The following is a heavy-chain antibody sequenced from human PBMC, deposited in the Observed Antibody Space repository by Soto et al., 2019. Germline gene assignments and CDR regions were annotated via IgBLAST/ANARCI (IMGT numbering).Heavy chain of an antibody. V-gene: IGHV4-59*01. CDR3: AREGYSSGYYYYYGMDV. CDR2: IYYSGST. D-gene: IGHD3-22*01. CDR1: GGSISSYY. Sequence: SETLSLTCTVSGGSISSYYWSWIRQPSGKGLEWIGYIYYSGSTNYNPSLKSRVTISVDTSKNQFSLKLSSVTAADTAVYYCAREGYSSGYYYYYGMDVWGQGTTVTSP. J-gene: IGHJ6*02.